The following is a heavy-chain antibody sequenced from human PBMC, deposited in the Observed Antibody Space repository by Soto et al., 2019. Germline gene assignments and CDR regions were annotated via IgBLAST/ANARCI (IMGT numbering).Heavy chain of an antibody. CDR1: GGSVSSGSYY. Sequence: PSETLSLTFTVSGGSVSSGSYYWSWIRQPPGKGLEWIGYIYNSGARNYHPSLKSRVIMSVDTSRTRFTLEVTSVTAADSAVYYCATHSLDSGYGSSWGPGTLVTVSS. J-gene: IGHJ5*02. CDR2: IYNSGAR. V-gene: IGHV4-61*01. D-gene: IGHD5-12*01. CDR3: ATHSLDSGYGSS.